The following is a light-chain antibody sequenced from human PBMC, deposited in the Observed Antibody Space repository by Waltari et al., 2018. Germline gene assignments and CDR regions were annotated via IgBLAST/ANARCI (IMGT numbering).Light chain of an antibody. J-gene: IGKJ2*01. V-gene: IGKV1-39*01. CDR3: QQSKEVPFT. CDR2: AAS. Sequence: DIQLTQSPSYLSASVGDRVTITCRAGQTLTTYLNWYQQRPGTAPKFLIYAASNLETGVPSRFSGGGSGTDFTLTISGLQPDDFATYYCQQSKEVPFTFGQGTKLEIK. CDR1: QTLTTY.